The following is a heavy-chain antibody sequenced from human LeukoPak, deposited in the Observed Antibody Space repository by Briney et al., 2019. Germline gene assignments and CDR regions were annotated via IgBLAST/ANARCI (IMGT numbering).Heavy chain of an antibody. CDR2: INPSGGST. CDR3: ARERWLEGTDFDY. V-gene: IGHV1-46*01. J-gene: IGHJ4*01. Sequence: ASVNVSCKASGYTFTSYYMHWVRQAPGQGLEWMGMINPSGGSTSYAQKFQGRVTMTRDTSTSTVYMELSSLRSEDTAVYSCARERWLEGTDFDYWGQGTLVTVSS. D-gene: IGHD5-18*01. CDR1: GYTFTSYY.